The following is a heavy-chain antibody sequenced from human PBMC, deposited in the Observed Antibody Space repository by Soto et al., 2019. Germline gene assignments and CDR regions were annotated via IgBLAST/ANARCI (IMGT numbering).Heavy chain of an antibody. CDR3: VMVDNYVTPTPQDV. D-gene: IGHD3-16*01. CDR2: ISPYTGNT. CDR1: GYIFVNYG. Sequence: QVQLVQSGDEVKKPGASVKVSCKASGYIFVNYGIAWVRQAPGQGLEWMGWISPYTGNTHSATKIQGRLTMTTDTSKSTAYMDLASLTSDDTAVHYCVMVDNYVTPTPQDVWGQGTTVTVSS. J-gene: IGHJ6*02. V-gene: IGHV1-18*01.